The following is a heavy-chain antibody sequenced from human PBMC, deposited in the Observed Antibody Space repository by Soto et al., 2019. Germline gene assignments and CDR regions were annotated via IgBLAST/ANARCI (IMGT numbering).Heavy chain of an antibody. V-gene: IGHV4-31*03. CDR2: IYDSGST. CDR1: GGSISRSGYF. J-gene: IGHJ4*02. Sequence: TLSLTCTASGGSISRSGYFWSWIRQHPGKGLEWIGYIYDSGSTYYNPSLKSRVSLSVDTSKNQFSLNLTSVTAADTAMYYCARSSRSYFDYWGQGTLVTVSS. CDR3: ARSSRSYFDY.